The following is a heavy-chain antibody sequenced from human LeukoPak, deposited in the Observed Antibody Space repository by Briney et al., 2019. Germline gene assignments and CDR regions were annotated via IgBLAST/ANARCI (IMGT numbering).Heavy chain of an antibody. J-gene: IGHJ4*02. Sequence: SVKVSCKASGGTFSSYAISWVRQAPGQGLEWMGGIIPIFGTANYAQKFQGRVTMTRDTSTSTVYMELSSLRSEDTAVYYCARDGGSSGYYREYFDYWGQGTLVTVSS. CDR3: ARDGGSSGYYREYFDY. CDR1: GGTFSSYA. D-gene: IGHD3-22*01. V-gene: IGHV1-69*05. CDR2: IIPIFGTA.